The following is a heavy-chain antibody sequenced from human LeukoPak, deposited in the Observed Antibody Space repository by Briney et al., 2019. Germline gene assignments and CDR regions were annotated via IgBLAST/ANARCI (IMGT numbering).Heavy chain of an antibody. Sequence: GESLKISCKGSGYSFTSYWIGWVRQMPGKGLEWMGIIYPGDSDTRYSPSFQGQVTISADKSISAAYLQWSSLKASGTAMYYCARQIRYEILVGAPPYFDYWGQGTLVTVSS. CDR2: IYPGDSDT. J-gene: IGHJ4*02. CDR3: ARQIRYEILVGAPPYFDY. D-gene: IGHD1-26*01. V-gene: IGHV5-51*01. CDR1: GYSFTSYW.